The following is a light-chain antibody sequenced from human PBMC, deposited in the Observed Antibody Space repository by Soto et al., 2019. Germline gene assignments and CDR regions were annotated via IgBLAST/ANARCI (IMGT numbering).Light chain of an antibody. V-gene: IGLV2-14*01. CDR1: SSDVGGYNY. J-gene: IGLJ3*02. CDR3: CSFTNSYTWV. CDR2: EVS. Sequence: QSALTQPASVSGSPGQSITISCTGTSSDVGGYNYVSWFQHHPGKVPKLMIYEVSHRPSGVSDRFSGSKSGTTASLTISGLQAEDEADYYCCSFTNSYTWVFGGWTKLTVL.